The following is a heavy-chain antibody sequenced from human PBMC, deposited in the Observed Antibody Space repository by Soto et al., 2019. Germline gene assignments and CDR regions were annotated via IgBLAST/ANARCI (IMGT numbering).Heavy chain of an antibody. J-gene: IGHJ4*02. CDR2: IYYSGST. V-gene: IGHV4-39*01. D-gene: IGHD3-22*01. Sequence: LSLTCTVSGGSISSSSYYWGWIRQPPGKGLEWIGSIYYSGSTYYNPSLKSRVTISVDTSKNQFSLKLSSVTAADTAVYYCARIVRYDSSGYCDYWGQGTLVTVSS. CDR1: GGSISSSSYY. CDR3: ARIVRYDSSGYCDY.